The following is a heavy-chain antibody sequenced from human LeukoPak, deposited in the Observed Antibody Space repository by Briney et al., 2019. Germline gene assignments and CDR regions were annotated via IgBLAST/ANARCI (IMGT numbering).Heavy chain of an antibody. CDR2: ISYDGSNK. Sequence: GRSLRLSCAASGFTFSSYAMHWVRQAPGKGLEWVAVISYDGSNKYYADSVKGRFTISRDNSKNTLYLQMNSLRAEDTAVYYCARWAPYSSSWYFDYWGQGTPVTVSS. CDR1: GFTFSSYA. CDR3: ARWAPYSSSWYFDY. V-gene: IGHV3-30*04. D-gene: IGHD6-13*01. J-gene: IGHJ4*02.